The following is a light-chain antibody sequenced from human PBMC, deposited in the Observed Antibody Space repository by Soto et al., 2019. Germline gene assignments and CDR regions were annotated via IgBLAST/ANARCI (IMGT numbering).Light chain of an antibody. V-gene: IGKV1-8*01. CDR2: AAS. Sequence: AIRMTQSPSSLSASTGDRVTITCRASQGISSYLAWYQQKPGKAPKLLIYAASTLQSGVPSRFSGSGSGTHFTLTISGLQSEDLATYYCQEYYSYPPAIGQGTRLEIK. CDR1: QGISSY. CDR3: QEYYSYPPA. J-gene: IGKJ5*01.